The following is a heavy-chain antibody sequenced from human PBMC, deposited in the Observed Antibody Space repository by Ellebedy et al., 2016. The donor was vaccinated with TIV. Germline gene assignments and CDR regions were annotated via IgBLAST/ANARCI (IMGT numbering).Heavy chain of an antibody. D-gene: IGHD1-26*01. Sequence: MPGGSLRLSCSVSGGSISSYYWSWIRQPPGKGLEWIADVSYRGTTDYNPSLKSRVTMSVDTSKRQLSLKLRSVTAADTAVYYCARRYSGSSYHYFYYWGQGTLVIVSS. CDR1: GGSISSYY. CDR3: ARRYSGSSYHYFYY. J-gene: IGHJ4*02. CDR2: VSYRGTT. V-gene: IGHV4-59*08.